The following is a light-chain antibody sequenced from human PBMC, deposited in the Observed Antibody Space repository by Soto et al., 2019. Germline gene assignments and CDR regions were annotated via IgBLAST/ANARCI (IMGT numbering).Light chain of an antibody. V-gene: IGLV2-8*01. Sequence: QSLLTQSPSASGSPGQSVTISCTGTSSDLGGYNSVSWYQQHPGKAPKVMIYDVTQRPSGVPDRFSGSKSGKTASLTVSALQAEDEADYYCSSYTDRKNLVFGTGTKVTVL. J-gene: IGLJ1*01. CDR1: SSDLGGYNS. CDR3: SSYTDRKNLV. CDR2: DVT.